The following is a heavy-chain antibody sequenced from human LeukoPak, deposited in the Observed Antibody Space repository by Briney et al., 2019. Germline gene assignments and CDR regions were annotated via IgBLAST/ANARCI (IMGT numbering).Heavy chain of an antibody. Sequence: SETLSLTCGVSGYSINSGYSWTWLRQRPGKGLEWIGNIYHSGYAYYNPSLKSRVTISVDTSKNQFSLKLSSVTAADTAVYYCASRGYCSGGSCYSGYYYYMDVWGKGTTVTVSS. J-gene: IGHJ6*03. CDR3: ASRGYCSGGSCYSGYYYYMDV. CDR2: IYHSGYA. D-gene: IGHD2-15*01. CDR1: GYSINSGYS. V-gene: IGHV4-38-2*01.